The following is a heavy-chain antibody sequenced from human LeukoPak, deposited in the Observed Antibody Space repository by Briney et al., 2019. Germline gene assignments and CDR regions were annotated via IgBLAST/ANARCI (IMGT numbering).Heavy chain of an antibody. CDR2: IRNKANSYTT. V-gene: IGHV3-72*01. CDR1: GFTFSDHY. Sequence: GRSLRLSCAASGFTFSDHYIDWVRQAPGKGLEWVVRIRNKANSYTTEYAASVRGRFTISRDDSKNSVYLQMNSLRTEDTAVYYCARDSGSFDYWGQGTLVTVSS. J-gene: IGHJ4*02. D-gene: IGHD1-26*01. CDR3: ARDSGSFDY.